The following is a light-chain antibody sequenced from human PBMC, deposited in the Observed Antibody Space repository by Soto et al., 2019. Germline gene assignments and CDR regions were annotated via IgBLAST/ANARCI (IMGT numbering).Light chain of an antibody. Sequence: QSALTQPASVSGSPGQSITISCTGTSSDIGNYDFVSWYQQVPGTAPKAMIYEVSSRPSGVSNRFSGSRSGNTASLTISGLQAEDESDYYCISYTSSSTWVFGGGTKVTVL. J-gene: IGLJ3*02. CDR3: ISYTSSSTWV. V-gene: IGLV2-14*01. CDR1: SSDIGNYDF. CDR2: EVS.